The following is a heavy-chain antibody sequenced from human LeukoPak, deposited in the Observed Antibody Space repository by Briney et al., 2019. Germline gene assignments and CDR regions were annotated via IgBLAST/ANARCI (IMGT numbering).Heavy chain of an antibody. J-gene: IGHJ5*02. CDR1: GGSISSGGYY. V-gene: IGHV4-31*03. CDR3: AAAAGGYCSSTSCYTHWFDP. Sequence: SETLSLTCTVSGGSISSGGYYWSWIRQHPGKCLESIGYIYYIGSTYYNPSLKSRVTISVDTSKNQFSLKLSSVTAADTAVYYCAAAAGGYCSSTSCYTHWFDPWGQGTLVTVS. CDR2: IYYIGST. D-gene: IGHD2-2*02.